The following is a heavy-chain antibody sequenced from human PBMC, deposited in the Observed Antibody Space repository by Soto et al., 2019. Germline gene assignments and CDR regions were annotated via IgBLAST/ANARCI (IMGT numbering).Heavy chain of an antibody. CDR1: GFTFNSYG. Sequence: QVQLVESGGGVVQPGRSLRLSCAASGFTFNSYGIHWVRQAPGKGLEWVAVISHDGSKTNYADSVKGRVTIYRDNSKDTVYLQMNSLRAEDTSVYSCAKDTYYYSCSGYYVFDSWGQGTLVTVSS. J-gene: IGHJ4*02. CDR3: AKDTYYYSCSGYYVFDS. D-gene: IGHD3-22*01. CDR2: ISHDGSKT. V-gene: IGHV3-30*18.